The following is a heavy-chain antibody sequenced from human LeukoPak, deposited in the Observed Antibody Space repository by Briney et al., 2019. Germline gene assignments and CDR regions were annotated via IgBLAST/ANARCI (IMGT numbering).Heavy chain of an antibody. V-gene: IGHV4-59*08. Sequence: SETLSLTCTVSGGSISSYYWSWTRQPPGKGLEWIGYIYYSGRTNYNPSLKSRVTLSVDTSKNQFSLKLSSVTAADTAVYYCARHVQDTAMVTPLYYFDYWGQGTLVTVSS. CDR3: ARHVQDTAMVTPLYYFDY. J-gene: IGHJ4*02. D-gene: IGHD5-18*01. CDR2: IYYSGRT. CDR1: GGSISSYY.